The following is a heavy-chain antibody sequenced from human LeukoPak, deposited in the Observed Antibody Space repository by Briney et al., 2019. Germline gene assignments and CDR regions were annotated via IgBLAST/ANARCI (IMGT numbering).Heavy chain of an antibody. CDR2: MWVWNDGSNE. Sequence: GRSLRLSCTASGFTFSNYGMHWVRQAPGKGLEWVAVMWVWNDGSNEYYADSVKGRFTIARDNSRNTLYLQMVSLRAEDTADYYCARDRFPHDDAHYGMDVWGQGTTVTVSS. V-gene: IGHV3-33*01. CDR1: GFTFSNYG. J-gene: IGHJ6*02. CDR3: ARDRFPHDDAHYGMDV. D-gene: IGHD3-16*01.